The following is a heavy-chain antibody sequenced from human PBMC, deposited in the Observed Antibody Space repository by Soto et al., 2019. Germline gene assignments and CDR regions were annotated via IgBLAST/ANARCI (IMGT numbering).Heavy chain of an antibody. CDR1: GGSFSGGGYY. CDR3: ARTSIFGVVLNPLAI. Sequence: SETLSLTCTVSGGSFSGGGYYWSWIRQHPGKGLEWMGYISYSGNTKYKPSLQSRITISVDTSENQFSLRLTSVTAADTAIYFCARTSIFGVVLNPLAIWGQRTLVPVAS. CDR2: ISYSGNT. V-gene: IGHV4-31*03. J-gene: IGHJ3*02. D-gene: IGHD3-3*01.